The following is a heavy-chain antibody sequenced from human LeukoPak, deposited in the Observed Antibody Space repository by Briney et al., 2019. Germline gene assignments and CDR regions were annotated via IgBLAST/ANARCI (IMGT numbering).Heavy chain of an antibody. Sequence: SETLTLTCTVSGGSISSTYWSWIRQPPGKGLEYIGYIYHSWSTNYNPSLKSRVTISLDTSKNQFSLRLSSVIAADTAVYYCARLYYGSSGYWVFDYWGQGTLVAVSS. CDR3: ARLYYGSSGYWVFDY. CDR2: IYHSWST. D-gene: IGHD3-22*01. V-gene: IGHV4-59*08. CDR1: GGSISSTY. J-gene: IGHJ4*02.